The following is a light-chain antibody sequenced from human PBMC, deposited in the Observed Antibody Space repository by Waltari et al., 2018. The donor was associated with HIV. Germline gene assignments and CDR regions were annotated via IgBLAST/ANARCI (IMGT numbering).Light chain of an antibody. Sequence: SSEMTQDPPVSVALGQTVRITCQGDSLRTYSANWYQQKPGQAPLLVIYAKNNRPSGIPDRFSGSSSGKTASLTITGAQAEDEADYFCNSRDNSGDHWVFGGGTKLAVL. CDR3: NSRDNSGDHWV. CDR1: SLRTYS. CDR2: AKN. J-gene: IGLJ3*02. V-gene: IGLV3-19*01.